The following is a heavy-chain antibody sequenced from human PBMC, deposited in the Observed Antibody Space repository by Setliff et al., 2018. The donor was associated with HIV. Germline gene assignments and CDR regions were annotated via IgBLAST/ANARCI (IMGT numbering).Heavy chain of an antibody. V-gene: IGHV1-18*01. Sequence: GASVKVSCKASGYTFTTSGVSWFRQAPGQGLEWMGWIGTYNGGSKFAQRFQGRVTMATDTSASTAYMELRSLRSDDTAVYFCARAIQLETFDFWGQGTLVTVSS. CDR1: GYTFTTSG. CDR3: ARAIQLETFDF. D-gene: IGHD1-1*01. CDR2: IGTYNGGS. J-gene: IGHJ4*02.